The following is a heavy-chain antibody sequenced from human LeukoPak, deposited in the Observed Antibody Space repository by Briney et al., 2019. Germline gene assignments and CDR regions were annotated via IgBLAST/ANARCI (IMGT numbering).Heavy chain of an antibody. J-gene: IGHJ4*02. Sequence: PGGSLRLSRAASGFSLRTFTLHWVRQAPGKGLEWVSSIGSTTTDMSYTGSVKGRFSISRDNAKNSLSLQMNSLRVEDTAVYYCTRDRLFDCWGQGTLVTVSS. CDR2: IGSTTTDM. D-gene: IGHD6-6*01. CDR3: TRDRLFDC. V-gene: IGHV3-21*01. CDR1: GFSLRTFT.